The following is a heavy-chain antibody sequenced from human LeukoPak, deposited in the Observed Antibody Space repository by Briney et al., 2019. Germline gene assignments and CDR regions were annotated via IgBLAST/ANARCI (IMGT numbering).Heavy chain of an antibody. V-gene: IGHV1-2*02. CDR2: INPTSGGT. Sequence: ASVKVSCKASGYTFTGYYMHWVRQAPGQGLEWMGWINPTSGGTNYAQKFQGRVTMTRDTSISTAYMELSRLRSDDTAVYYCAREISYCSSTSCLNWFDPWGQGTLVTVSS. D-gene: IGHD2-2*01. J-gene: IGHJ5*02. CDR3: AREISYCSSTSCLNWFDP. CDR1: GYTFTGYY.